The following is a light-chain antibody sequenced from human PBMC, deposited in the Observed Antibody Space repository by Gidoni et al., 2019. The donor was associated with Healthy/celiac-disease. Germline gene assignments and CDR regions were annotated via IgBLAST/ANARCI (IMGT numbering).Light chain of an antibody. CDR3: QSYDSSLSGSGV. CDR1: SSNIGAGYD. J-gene: IGLJ2*01. V-gene: IGLV1-40*01. Sequence: QSVLTQPPSVSGAPGQRVTISCTGSSSNIGAGYDVHWYQQLPGTAPNLLIYGNSNRPSGVPDRFSGSKSGTSASLAITGLQAEDEADYYCQSYDSSLSGSGVFGGGTKLTAL. CDR2: GNS.